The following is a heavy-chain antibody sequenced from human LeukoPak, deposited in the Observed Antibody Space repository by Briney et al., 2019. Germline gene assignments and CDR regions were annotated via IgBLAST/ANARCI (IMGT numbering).Heavy chain of an antibody. J-gene: IGHJ2*01. V-gene: IGHV1-46*02. CDR1: GFPFNTHA. D-gene: IGHD3-9*01. CDR3: ATQPYDIFL. CDR2: INPSGGST. Sequence: GASVKVSCRASGFPFNTHAVTWVRQAPGQGLEWMGIINPSGGSTSYAQKFQGRVTMTRDTSTSTVYMELSSLRSEDTAVYYCATQPYDIFLWGRGTLVTVSS.